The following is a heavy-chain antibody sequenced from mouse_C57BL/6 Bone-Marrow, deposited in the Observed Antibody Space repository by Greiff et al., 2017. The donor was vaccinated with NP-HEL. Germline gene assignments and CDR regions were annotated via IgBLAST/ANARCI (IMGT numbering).Heavy chain of an antibody. CDR1: GYTFTSYW. CDR2: IYPGSGST. Sequence: QVQLQQPGAELVKPGASVKMSCKASGYTFTSYWITWVKQRPGQGLEWIGDIYPGSGSTNYNEKFKSKATLTVDTSSSTAYMQLSSLTSEDSAVYCCAKTPLIYYYGSRPFDYWGQGTTLTVSS. CDR3: AKTPLIYYYGSRPFDY. V-gene: IGHV1-55*01. D-gene: IGHD1-1*01. J-gene: IGHJ2*01.